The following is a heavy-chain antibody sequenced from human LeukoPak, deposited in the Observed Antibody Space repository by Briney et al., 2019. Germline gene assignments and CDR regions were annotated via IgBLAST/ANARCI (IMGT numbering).Heavy chain of an antibody. J-gene: IGHJ5*02. Sequence: SETLSLTCTVSGGSIRTYFWSWIRQPPGKGLEWIGYIYSSGSTSYSPSLKSRVTILVDTSKNQFSLRLSSVTATDTAVYYCARAGNNWFDPWGQGTLVTVSS. CDR1: GGSIRTYF. V-gene: IGHV4-59*01. CDR3: ARAGNNWFDP. CDR2: IYSSGST.